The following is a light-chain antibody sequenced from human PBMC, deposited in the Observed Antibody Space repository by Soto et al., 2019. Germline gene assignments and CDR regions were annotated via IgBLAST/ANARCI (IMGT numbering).Light chain of an antibody. CDR3: QQYNKWPLT. Sequence: EIVMTQSPATLPVSPGERATLSCRASQSVSSNLAWYQQKPGQAPRFLIYGASTRATGIPARFSGSGSGTEFTLTISSLQSEDFAVYYCQQYNKWPLTFGGGTRVEIK. CDR1: QSVSSN. CDR2: GAS. J-gene: IGKJ4*01. V-gene: IGKV3-15*01.